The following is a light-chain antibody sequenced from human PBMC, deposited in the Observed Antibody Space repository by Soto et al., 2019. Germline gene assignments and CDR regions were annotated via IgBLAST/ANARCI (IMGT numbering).Light chain of an antibody. Sequence: DIQMTQSPSTLSASVGDRVTITCRASQSISSGLAWYQQKPGKAPKLLIYKESTLESGVPSRFSGSGSGTEFTLTISSLQPDDFATYYCQQYDSYPRTFGQGTRVEIK. J-gene: IGKJ1*01. CDR2: KES. CDR1: QSISSG. V-gene: IGKV1-5*03. CDR3: QQYDSYPRT.